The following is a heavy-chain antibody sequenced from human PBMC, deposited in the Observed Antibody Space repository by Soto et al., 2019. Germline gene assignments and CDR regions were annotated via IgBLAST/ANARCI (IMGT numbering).Heavy chain of an antibody. Sequence: EVQLVESGGGLVKPGGSLRLSCAASGFTFSNAWMNWVRQAPGKGLEWVGRIKSKTDGGTTDYAAPVKGRFTISRDDSKNTLYLQMTSLKTEDTAVSYCTTALMPHYYASSGNIDYWGQGTLVTVCS. CDR3: TTALMPHYYASSGNIDY. J-gene: IGHJ4*02. D-gene: IGHD3-22*01. CDR1: GFTFSNAW. V-gene: IGHV3-15*07. CDR2: IKSKTDGGTT.